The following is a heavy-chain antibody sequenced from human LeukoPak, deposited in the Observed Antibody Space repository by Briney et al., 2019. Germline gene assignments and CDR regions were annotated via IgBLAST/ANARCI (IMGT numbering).Heavy chain of an antibody. J-gene: IGHJ5*02. V-gene: IGHV3-23*01. CDR3: GKDGGQYSSGPEFDP. CDR1: GIVFSNTA. D-gene: IGHD6-19*01. Sequence: GGSLRLSCAASGIVFSNTAMNWARQSLGRWLEWVSPISGGGERTFYADSVKGRFTISRDNSKNMVYLQMNSLRADDTAIYYCGKDGGQYSSGPEFDPRGQGALVTVSS. CDR2: ISGGGERT.